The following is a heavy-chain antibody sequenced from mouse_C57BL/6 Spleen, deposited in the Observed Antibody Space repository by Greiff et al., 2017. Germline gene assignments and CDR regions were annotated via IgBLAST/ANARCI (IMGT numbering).Heavy chain of an antibody. V-gene: IGHV1-22*01. CDR3: ARTSYYYGSRSYWYFDV. D-gene: IGHD1-1*01. J-gene: IGHJ1*03. CDR2: INPNNGGT. Sequence: VQLKESGPELVKPGASVKMSCKASGYTFTDYNMHWVKQSHGKSLEWIGYINPNNGGTSYNQKFKGKATLTVNKSSSTAYMELRSLTSEESAVYYCARTSYYYGSRSYWYFDVWGTGTTVTVSS. CDR1: GYTFTDYN.